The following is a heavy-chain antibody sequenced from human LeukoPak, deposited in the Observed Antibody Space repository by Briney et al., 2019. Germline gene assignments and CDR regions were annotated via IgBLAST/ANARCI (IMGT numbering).Heavy chain of an antibody. CDR3: ARGESDSGTYSPGDF. D-gene: IGHD1-26*01. CDR2: ISYDGINK. J-gene: IGHJ4*02. CDR1: GFTFSSYA. Sequence: GSLRLSYAASGFTFSSYAIHWVRQAPGKGLQWVAVISYDGINKYYADSVKGRFTISRDNSKNTLYLQMNSLGTEDTAVYYCARGESDSGTYSPGDFWGQGTLVTVSS. V-gene: IGHV3-30*04.